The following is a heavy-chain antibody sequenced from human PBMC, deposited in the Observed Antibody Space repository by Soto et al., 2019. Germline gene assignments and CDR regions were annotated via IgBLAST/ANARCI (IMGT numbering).Heavy chain of an antibody. V-gene: IGHV4-39*01. Sequence: SETLSLTCTVSGGSISSSSYYWGWIRQPPGKGLEWIGSSYYSGSAYYNPSLKSRVTISVDTSKNQFSLKLSSVTAADTAVYYCARSPSNVLRGVNRGMYYFDFWGQGTLVTVSS. CDR1: GGSISSSSYY. CDR3: ARSPSNVLRGVNRGMYYFDF. CDR2: SYYSGSA. J-gene: IGHJ4*02. D-gene: IGHD3-10*01.